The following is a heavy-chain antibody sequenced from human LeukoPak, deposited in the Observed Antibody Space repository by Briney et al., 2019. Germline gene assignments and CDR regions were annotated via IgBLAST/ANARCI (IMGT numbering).Heavy chain of an antibody. Sequence: ASVKVSCKASGYTFTDYYMQWVRQAPGQGLEWMGWINPNTGVTNYAQKFQGRVTLTRDTSIITAYMELTRLRSDDTAMYYCARDRTTVTTGYYGMDVWGQGTTLTVSS. V-gene: IGHV1-2*02. CDR1: GYTFTDYY. J-gene: IGHJ6*02. CDR2: INPNTGVT. D-gene: IGHD4-17*01. CDR3: ARDRTTVTTGYYGMDV.